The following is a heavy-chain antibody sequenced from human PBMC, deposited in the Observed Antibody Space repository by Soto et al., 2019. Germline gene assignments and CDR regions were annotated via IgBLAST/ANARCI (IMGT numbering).Heavy chain of an antibody. CDR3: TRDGEPL. Sequence: AQLVESGGGLVKPGESLRLACAASGFTFSTYTLNWVRQAPGKGLEWVSSISTSGDSTYYEDSVRGRFTISRDNARASLYLQMDSLRVEATAMYYCTRDGEPLWGPGTMVTVSS. CDR1: GFTFSTYT. D-gene: IGHD3-3*01. J-gene: IGHJ3*01. V-gene: IGHV3-21*01. CDR2: ISTSGDST.